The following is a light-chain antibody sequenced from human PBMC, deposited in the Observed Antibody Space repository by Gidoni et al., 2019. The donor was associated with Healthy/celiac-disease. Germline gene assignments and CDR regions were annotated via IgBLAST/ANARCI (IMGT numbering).Light chain of an antibody. CDR2: GAS. CDR1: QSVSSSY. CDR3: QQYGSSPPDT. J-gene: IGKJ2*01. Sequence: IVLTQSPCTLSLSPGERATLSCRASQSVSSSYLAWYQQKPGQAPRLLIYGASSRATGIPDRFSGSGSGTDFTLTISRLEPEHFAVYDCQQYGSSPPDTFGQGTKLEIK. V-gene: IGKV3-20*01.